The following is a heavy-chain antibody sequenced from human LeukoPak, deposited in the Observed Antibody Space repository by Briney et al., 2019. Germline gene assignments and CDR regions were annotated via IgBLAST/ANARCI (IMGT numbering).Heavy chain of an antibody. D-gene: IGHD7-27*01. V-gene: IGHV1-2*02. CDR3: ARDRTGESDFDE. Sequence: ASVKVSCKSSGYTFTGYYMHWVRQPPGQGLEWMGCLSPNSGVTNFAQTLKGRVHMTRDTSISTAYKELSRLTTDDTAVYYCARDRTGESDFDEWGEGTLVTASS. J-gene: IGHJ4*02. CDR2: LSPNSGVT. CDR1: GYTFTGYY.